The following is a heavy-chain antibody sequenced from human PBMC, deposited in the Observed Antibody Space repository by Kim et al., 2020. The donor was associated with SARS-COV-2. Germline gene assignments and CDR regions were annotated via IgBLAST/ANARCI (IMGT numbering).Heavy chain of an antibody. CDR3: AKDDYDPGYNWFDP. V-gene: IGHV3-23*03. CDR2: IYSGGSST. D-gene: IGHD3-22*01. J-gene: IGHJ5*02. Sequence: EGSLRLSCAASGFTFSSYAMSWVRQAPGKGLEWVSVIYSGGSSTYYADSVKGRFTISRDNSKNTLYLQMNSLRAEDTAVYYCAKDDYDPGYNWFDPWGQGTLVTVSS. CDR1: GFTFSSYA.